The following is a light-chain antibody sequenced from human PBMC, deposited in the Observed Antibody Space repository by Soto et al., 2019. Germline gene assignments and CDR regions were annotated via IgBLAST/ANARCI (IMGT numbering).Light chain of an antibody. CDR1: QGISNY. CDR3: QEYNRAPWT. J-gene: IGKJ1*01. CDR2: TAS. V-gene: IGKV1-27*01. Sequence: DLQMTQSPSSLSASVGDRVTITCRASQGISNYLAWYQQKPGKVPKLLIYTASTLQSGVPSRFSGSGSATDFTLTISSLQPEDVATYYCQEYNRAPWTFGQGTKVEIK.